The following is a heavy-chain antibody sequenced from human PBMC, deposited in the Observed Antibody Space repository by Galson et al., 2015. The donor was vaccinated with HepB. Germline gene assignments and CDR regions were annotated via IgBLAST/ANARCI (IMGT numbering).Heavy chain of an antibody. CDR3: AKDYLPYYDRWGSYSDLYYFDY. V-gene: IGHV3-23*01. CDR1: GFTFNYHA. Sequence: SPRLSCAASGFTFNYHAMNWVRQAPGKGLEWVASISGSGGSTYYADSVKGRFTVSRDNSLDTVDLQMDSLRVDDTAVYYCAKDYLPYYDRWGSYSDLYYFDYWGQGTLVTVSS. J-gene: IGHJ4*02. CDR2: ISGSGGST. D-gene: IGHD3-22*01.